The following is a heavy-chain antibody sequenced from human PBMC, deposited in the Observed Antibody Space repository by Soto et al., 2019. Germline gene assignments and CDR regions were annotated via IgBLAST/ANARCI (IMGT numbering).Heavy chain of an antibody. CDR1: GFTFRGYG. Sequence: QVQLVESGGGVVQPGGSLRPSGPAPGFTFRGYGFPWVAQAPGKGRGGWAVISNEGSIQYYADSVKGRFTISRDNSENTVFLQMNSLRGEDTAVYYCAKEGGTLGTSASYGFDYWGQGSRVTVSS. CDR2: ISNEGSIQ. D-gene: IGHD3-16*01. J-gene: IGHJ4*02. V-gene: IGHV3-30*18. CDR3: AKEGGTLGTSASYGFDY.